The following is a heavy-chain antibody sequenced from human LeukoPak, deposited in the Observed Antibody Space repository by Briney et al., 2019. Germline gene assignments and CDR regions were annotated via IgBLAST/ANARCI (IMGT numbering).Heavy chain of an antibody. CDR3: TRDSGTYNWLDP. CDR1: GFTFSGSA. J-gene: IGHJ5*02. CDR2: IDKKDNFYAT. Sequence: GGSLKLSCAASGFTFSGSAIHWVRQSSGKGLEWVGHIDKKDNFYATTSAASVTGRFTISRDDSKNTAYLPMNSLKTEDTALYYCTRDSGTYNWLDPWGQGTLVTVSS. D-gene: IGHD1-26*01. V-gene: IGHV3-73*01.